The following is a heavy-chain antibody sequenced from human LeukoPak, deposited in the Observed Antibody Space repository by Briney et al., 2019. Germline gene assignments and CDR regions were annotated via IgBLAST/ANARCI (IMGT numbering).Heavy chain of an antibody. CDR3: ARDYDYYDSSGYPTGYYFDY. J-gene: IGHJ4*02. CDR2: INHSGST. CDR1: GGSFSGYY. V-gene: IGHV4-34*01. Sequence: SETLSLTCAVYGGSFSGYYWSWIRQPPGKGLEWIGEINHSGSTNYNPSLKSRVTISVDTSKNQFSLKLSSVTAADTAVYYCARDYDYYDSSGYPTGYYFDYWGQGTLVTVSS. D-gene: IGHD3-22*01.